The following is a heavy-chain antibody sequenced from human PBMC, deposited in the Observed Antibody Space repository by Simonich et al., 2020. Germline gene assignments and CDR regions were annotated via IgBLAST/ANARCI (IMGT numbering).Heavy chain of an antibody. CDR3: ARQRVLMVYAIDY. J-gene: IGHJ4*02. D-gene: IGHD2-8*01. V-gene: IGHV4-39*01. CDR1: GGSISSSSYY. CDR2: IFYSGIT. Sequence: QLQLQESGPGLVKPSETLSLTCTVSGGSISSSSYYWGWNRQPPGKGLEWIGGIFYSGITYYNPSLKSRVTISVDTSKNQFSLKLSSVTAADTAVYYCARQRVLMVYAIDYWGQGTLVTVSS.